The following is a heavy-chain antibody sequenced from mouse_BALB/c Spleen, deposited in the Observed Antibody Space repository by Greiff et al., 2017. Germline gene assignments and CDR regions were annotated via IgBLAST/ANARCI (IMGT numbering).Heavy chain of an antibody. CDR2: IWSGGST. CDR1: GFSFTSYG. D-gene: IGHD1-1*01. J-gene: IGHJ4*01. CDR3: ARNGKYYSDAMDY. V-gene: IGHV2-4-1*01. Sequence: QVQLKQSGPGLVQPSQSLSITCTVSGFSFTSYGVHWVRQSPGKGLEWLGVIWSGGSTDYNAAFISRLSISKDNSKSQVFFKMNSLQAGDTAIYYCARNGKYYSDAMDYWGQGTSVTVSS.